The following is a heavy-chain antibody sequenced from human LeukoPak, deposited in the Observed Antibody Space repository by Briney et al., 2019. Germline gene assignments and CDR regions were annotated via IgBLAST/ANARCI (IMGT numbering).Heavy chain of an antibody. V-gene: IGHV4-31*03. CDR3: AREMVRDAFDI. Sequence: SETLSLTCTVSGGSISRDGHYWSWLRQYPGMGLVSIGSDSSSRTNTSNPSLKSRVTISLDTSQNQFSLNLRSPTAADTAVYYCAREMVRDAFDIWGQGTMVTVSS. CDR1: GGSISRDGHY. J-gene: IGHJ3*02. CDR2: DSSSRTN. D-gene: IGHD2-8*01.